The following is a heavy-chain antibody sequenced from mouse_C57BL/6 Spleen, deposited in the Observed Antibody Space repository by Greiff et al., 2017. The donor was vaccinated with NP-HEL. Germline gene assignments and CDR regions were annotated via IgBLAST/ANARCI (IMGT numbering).Heavy chain of an antibody. CDR2: INPNNGGT. Sequence: EVQLQQSGPELVKPGASVKMSCKASGYTFTDYNMHWVKQSHGKSLEWIGYINPNNGGTSYNQKFKGKATLTVNKSSSTAYMELRSLTSEDSAVYYCARGEYGTAWFAYWGQGTLVTVSA. CDR1: GYTFTDYN. J-gene: IGHJ3*01. CDR3: ARGEYGTAWFAY. V-gene: IGHV1-22*01. D-gene: IGHD1-1*01.